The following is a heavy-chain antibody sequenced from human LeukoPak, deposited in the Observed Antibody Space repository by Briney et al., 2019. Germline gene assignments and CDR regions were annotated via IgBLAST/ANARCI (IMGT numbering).Heavy chain of an antibody. D-gene: IGHD1/OR15-1a*01. CDR1: GFTFSSYE. Sequence: RAGGSLRLSCAASGFTFSSYEMNWVRQAPGKGLEWVSYISSSGSTIYYADSVKGRFTISRDNAKNSLYLQMNSLRAEDTAVYYCARVSLTRIKQSVYWGQGTLVTVSS. CDR3: ARVSLTRIKQSVY. J-gene: IGHJ4*02. CDR2: ISSSGSTI. V-gene: IGHV3-48*03.